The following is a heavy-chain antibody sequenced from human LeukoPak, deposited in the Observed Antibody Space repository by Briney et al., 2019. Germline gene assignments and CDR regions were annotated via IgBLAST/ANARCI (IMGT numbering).Heavy chain of an antibody. CDR2: INPNSGGT. CDR3: ARDIVMVAYWFDP. J-gene: IGHJ5*02. D-gene: IGHD3-16*02. V-gene: IGHV1-2*02. Sequence: ASVKVSCKASGYTFTGYYMHWVRQAPGQGLEWMGWINPNSGGTNYAQKFQGRVTMTRDTSISTAYMELSRLRSDDTAVYYCARDIVMVAYWFDPWGQGTLVTVSS. CDR1: GYTFTGYY.